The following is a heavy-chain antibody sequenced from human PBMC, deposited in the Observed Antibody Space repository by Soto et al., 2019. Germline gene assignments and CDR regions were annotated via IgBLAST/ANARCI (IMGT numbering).Heavy chain of an antibody. CDR2: ISSNSAYL. V-gene: IGHV3-21*01. CDR1: GFTFRSFT. Sequence: PGGSLRLSSAASGFTFRSFTINWVRQAPGKVLEWVSTISSNSAYLYYTDALRGRFTISRDNAKNSLHLQMNSLRAEDTAVYYCTRDASRDSSARGWFDPWGPGTLVTVSS. D-gene: IGHD6-13*01. CDR3: TRDASRDSSARGWFDP. J-gene: IGHJ5*02.